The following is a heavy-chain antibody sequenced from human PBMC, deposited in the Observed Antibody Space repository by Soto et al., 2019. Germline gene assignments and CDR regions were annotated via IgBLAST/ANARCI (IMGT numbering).Heavy chain of an antibody. CDR3: AKECGRTWIDHCCHGARVTDS. CDR2: MSYDGTKE. V-gene: IGHV3-30*18. CDR1: GFTFSTYG. D-gene: IGHD2-2*01. J-gene: IGHJ5*01. Sequence: HPGRSIRISCAASGFTFSTYGMHWVRQAPGKGLEWVAAMSYDGTKEYYADSVKGRFTISRDNSRNTLFLQLNSLRAEDTAVYYCAKECGRTWIDHCCHGARVTDS.